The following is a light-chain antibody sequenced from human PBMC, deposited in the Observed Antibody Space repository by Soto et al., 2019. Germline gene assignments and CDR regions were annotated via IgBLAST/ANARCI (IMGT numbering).Light chain of an antibody. CDR3: SSYLGSSTLSGV. CDR2: DVS. Sequence: QSVLTQPASVSGSPGQSITVSCTGTTSDVGGYDYVAWYQQHPGKAPKLMIYDVSSRPSGVSNRFSGSKSGNTASLTISGLPAEDEADYYCSSYLGSSTLSGVFGTGTKLTVL. V-gene: IGLV2-14*01. CDR1: TSDVGGYDY. J-gene: IGLJ1*01.